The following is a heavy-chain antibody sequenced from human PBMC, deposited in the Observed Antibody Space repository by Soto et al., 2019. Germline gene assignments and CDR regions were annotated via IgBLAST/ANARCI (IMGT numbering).Heavy chain of an antibody. Sequence: GESLKISCNGSGYSFTSYWICWVRQMPWKGLEWMGIIYPGDSDTRYSPSFQGQVTISADKSISTAYLQWSSLKASDTAMYYCARLWAPTYYYDSSGYPERFFDYWGQGTLVTVSS. CDR3: ARLWAPTYYYDSSGYPERFFDY. V-gene: IGHV5-51*01. J-gene: IGHJ4*02. CDR1: GYSFTSYW. D-gene: IGHD3-22*01. CDR2: IYPGDSDT.